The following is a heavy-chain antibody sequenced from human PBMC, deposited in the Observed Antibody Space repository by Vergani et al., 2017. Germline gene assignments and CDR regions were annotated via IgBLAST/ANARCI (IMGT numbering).Heavy chain of an antibody. CDR2: IKQDGSEK. Sequence: EVQLVESGGGLVQPGGSLRLSCAASGFTFSSYWMSWVRQAPGKGLEWVANIKQDGSEKYYVDSVKGRFTISRDNAKNSLYLQMNSLRAEDTAVYYGARGSFGGDYADGFDYWGQGTLVTVSS. D-gene: IGHD4-17*01. CDR1: GFTFSSYW. V-gene: IGHV3-7*01. CDR3: ARGSFGGDYADGFDY. J-gene: IGHJ4*02.